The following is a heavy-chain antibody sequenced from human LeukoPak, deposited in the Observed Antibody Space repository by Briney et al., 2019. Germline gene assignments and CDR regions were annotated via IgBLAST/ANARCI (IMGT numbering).Heavy chain of an antibody. Sequence: PSETLSLTCTVSGGSISRYYWSWIRHPPGKGLEWIGYIYYSGSTNYNPSLQSRVTISVDTSKNQFSLKLSSVTAADTAVYYCARATYSSGWGTSDYWGQGTLVTVSS. D-gene: IGHD6-19*01. CDR3: ARATYSSGWGTSDY. J-gene: IGHJ4*02. CDR1: GGSISRYY. CDR2: IYYSGST. V-gene: IGHV4-59*01.